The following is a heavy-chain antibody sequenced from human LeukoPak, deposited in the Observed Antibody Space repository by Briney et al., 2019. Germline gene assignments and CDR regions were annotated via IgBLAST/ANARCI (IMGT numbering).Heavy chain of an antibody. CDR3: VEYDSGSYRAYFDS. CDR2: IFYSGST. J-gene: IGHJ4*02. CDR1: GGSISSYY. Sequence: SETLSLTCTVSGGSISSYYWSWIRQPPGKGLEWIGYIFYSGSTNYNPSLKSRVTISVDTSKNQFSLKVNSVTAADTAVYYCVEYDSGSYRAYFDSWGQGILVTVSS. D-gene: IGHD3-10*01. V-gene: IGHV4-59*01.